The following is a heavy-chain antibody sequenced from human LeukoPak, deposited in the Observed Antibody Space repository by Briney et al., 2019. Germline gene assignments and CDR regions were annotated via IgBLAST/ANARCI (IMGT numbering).Heavy chain of an antibody. CDR3: AREIRYYYDSSGYPSEDY. CDR1: GYTFTNYA. J-gene: IGHJ4*02. V-gene: IGHV7-4-1*02. Sequence: ASVKVSCKASGYTFTNYAMNWVRQAPGQGLEWMGWIHPSTGNPTYAQGFTGRFVFSLDTSVSTAYLQISSLKAEDTAVYYCAREIRYYYDSSGYPSEDYWGRGTLVTVSS. D-gene: IGHD3-22*01. CDR2: IHPSTGNP.